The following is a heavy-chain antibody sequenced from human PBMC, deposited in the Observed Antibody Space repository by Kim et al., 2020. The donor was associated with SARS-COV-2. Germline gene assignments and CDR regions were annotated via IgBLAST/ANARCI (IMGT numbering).Heavy chain of an antibody. CDR3: ASGSSTIFGVVIFSGYYYYMDV. CDR1: GCSFSGYY. V-gene: IGHV4-34*01. CDR2: INHSGST. J-gene: IGHJ6*03. D-gene: IGHD3-3*01. Sequence: SETLSLTCAVYGCSFSGYYWSWIRQPPGKGLEWIGEINHSGSTNYNPSLKSRVTISVDTTKNQFSLKLSSVTAADTAVYYCASGSSTIFGVVIFSGYYYYMDVWGKGTTVTVSS.